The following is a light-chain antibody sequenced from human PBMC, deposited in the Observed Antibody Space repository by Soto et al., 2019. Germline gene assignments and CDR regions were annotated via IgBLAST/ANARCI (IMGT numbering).Light chain of an antibody. J-gene: IGLJ1*01. V-gene: IGLV1-40*01. CDR2: GNI. Sequence: QAVVTQPPSVSGAPGQRVTISCTGSSSNIGAGYDVHWYQQLPGTAPKLLIYGNINRPSGVPDRFSGSKSGTSASLAITGLQAADEADYFCKSYAGSNTYVFGSGTKLTVL. CDR1: SSNIGAGYD. CDR3: KSYAGSNTYV.